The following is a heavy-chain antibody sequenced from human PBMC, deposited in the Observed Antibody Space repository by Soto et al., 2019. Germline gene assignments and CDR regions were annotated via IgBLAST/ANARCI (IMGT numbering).Heavy chain of an antibody. CDR1: GGTFSSYT. CDR3: ARAATTGHMDYGMDV. D-gene: IGHD4-17*01. V-gene: IGHV1-69*02. CDR2: IIPILGIA. J-gene: IGHJ6*02. Sequence: QVQLVQSGAEVKKPGSSVKVSCKASGGTFSSYTISWVRQAPGQGLEWMGRIIPILGIANYAQKFQGRVTITADKSTSTAYMELSSLRSEDTAVYYCARAATTGHMDYGMDVWGQGTTVTVSS.